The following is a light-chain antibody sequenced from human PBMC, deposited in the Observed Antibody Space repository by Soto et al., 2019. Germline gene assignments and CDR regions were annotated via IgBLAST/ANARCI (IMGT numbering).Light chain of an antibody. V-gene: IGKV3-11*01. J-gene: IGKJ5*01. Sequence: ETVLTQSPATLSLSPGERATLSCRASQSVDIYLAWYQQKSGQAPRLLIYDASNRATGIPARFGGSGSGTDFTLTISALGPHTFAVYYCQQRKIWPPLTFGKGTRLEIK. CDR1: QSVDIY. CDR2: DAS. CDR3: QQRKIWPPLT.